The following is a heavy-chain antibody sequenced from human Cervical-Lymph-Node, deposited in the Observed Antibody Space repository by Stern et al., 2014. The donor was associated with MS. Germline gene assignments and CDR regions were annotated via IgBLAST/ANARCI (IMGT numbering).Heavy chain of an antibody. V-gene: IGHV1-18*01. Sequence: QVQLVQSGPEVKKPGASMKVSCKASDYTFTTYGMSWVRQAPGQGLEWLGWVSGYNGNTIYAQKVHGRVTMTTDTSTSTAYMELRSLRSDDTAVYYCARDGSYYDTSGHYYGMDVWGQGTTVTVSS. D-gene: IGHD3-22*01. J-gene: IGHJ6*02. CDR1: DYTFTTYG. CDR2: VSGYNGNT. CDR3: ARDGSYYDTSGHYYGMDV.